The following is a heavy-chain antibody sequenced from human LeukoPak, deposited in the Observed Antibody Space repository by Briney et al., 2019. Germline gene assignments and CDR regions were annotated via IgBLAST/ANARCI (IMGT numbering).Heavy chain of an antibody. CDR2: TNHSGST. V-gene: IGHV4-34*01. CDR3: ASPVTGYSSGWYSTDY. D-gene: IGHD6-19*01. Sequence: PSETLSLTCAVYGGSFSGYYWSWIRQPPGKGLEWIGETNHSGSTNYNPSLKSRVTISVDTSKNQFSLKLSSVTAADTAVYYCASPVTGYSSGWYSTDYWGQGTLVTVSS. CDR1: GGSFSGYY. J-gene: IGHJ4*02.